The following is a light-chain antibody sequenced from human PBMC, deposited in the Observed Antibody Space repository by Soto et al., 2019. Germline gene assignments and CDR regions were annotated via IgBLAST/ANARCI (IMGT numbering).Light chain of an antibody. CDR2: EVS. V-gene: IGLV2-23*02. J-gene: IGLJ1*01. Sequence: QSVLTQPASVSGSPGQSITISCTGTSSDVGSYNLVSWYQQHPGKAPKLMIYEVSKRPSGVSNRFSGSKSGNTASLTISGLQAEDEAGYYCCSYAGSSTSPYVFGTGTKVTVL. CDR1: SSDVGSYNL. CDR3: CSYAGSSTSPYV.